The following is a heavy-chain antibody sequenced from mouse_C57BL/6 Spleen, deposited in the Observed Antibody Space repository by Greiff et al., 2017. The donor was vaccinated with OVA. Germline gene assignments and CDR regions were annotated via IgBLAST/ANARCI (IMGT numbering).Heavy chain of an antibody. CDR3: SRHGAGYFDY. Sequence: EVKLMESGGGLVKPGGSLKLSCAASGFTFSSYTMSWVRQTPEKRLEWVATISGGGGNTYYPDSVKGRFTISRDKAKNTLYLQMSSLRSEDTALYYCSRHGAGYFDYWGQGTTLTVSS. V-gene: IGHV5-9*01. CDR2: ISGGGGNT. J-gene: IGHJ2*01. CDR1: GFTFSSYT.